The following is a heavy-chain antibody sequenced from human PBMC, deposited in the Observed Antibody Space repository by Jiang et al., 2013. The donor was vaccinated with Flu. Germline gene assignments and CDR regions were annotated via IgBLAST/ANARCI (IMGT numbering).Heavy chain of an antibody. D-gene: IGHD5-12*01. CDR2: IYSGGST. V-gene: IGHV3-66*02. CDR3: AVMLSPYRAFDY. J-gene: IGHJ4*02. Sequence: QLLESGGGLVQPGGSLRLSCAASGFTVSSNYMSWVRQAPGKGLEWVSVIYSGGSTYYADSVKGRFTISRDNSKNTLYLQMNSLRAEDTAVYYCAVMLSPYRAFDYWGQGTLVTVSS. CDR1: GFTVSSNY.